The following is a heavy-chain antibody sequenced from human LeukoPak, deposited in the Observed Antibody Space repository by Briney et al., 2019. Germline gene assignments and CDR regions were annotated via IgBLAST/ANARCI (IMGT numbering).Heavy chain of an antibody. D-gene: IGHD4-17*01. V-gene: IGHV4-34*01. CDR1: GGSFSGYY. CDR3: ARDSTVTTSRRFDP. CDR2: INHSGST. J-gene: IGHJ5*02. Sequence: SETLSLTCAVYGGSFSGYYWSWIRQPPGKGLEWIGEINHSGSTNYNPSLKSRVTISVDKSKNQFSLKLSSVTAADTAVYYCARDSTVTTSRRFDPWGQGTLVTVSS.